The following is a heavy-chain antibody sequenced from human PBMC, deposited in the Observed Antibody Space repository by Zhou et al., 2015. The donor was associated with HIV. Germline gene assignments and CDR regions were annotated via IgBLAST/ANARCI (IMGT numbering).Heavy chain of an antibody. CDR3: ARARVAATQYFQH. CDR2: IIPIFGTA. V-gene: IGHV1-69*01. CDR1: SSYA. J-gene: IGHJ1*01. D-gene: IGHD6-19*01. Sequence: SSYAISWVRQAPGQGLEWMGGIIPIFGTANYAQKFQGRVTITADESTSTAYMELSSLRSEDTAVYYCARARVAATQYFQHWGQGTLVTVSS.